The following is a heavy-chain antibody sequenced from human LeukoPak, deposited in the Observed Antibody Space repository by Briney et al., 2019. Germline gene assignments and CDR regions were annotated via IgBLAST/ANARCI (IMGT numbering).Heavy chain of an antibody. Sequence: GGSLRLSCAASGFTVSSNYMSWVRQAPGKGLEWVSVIYSGGSTYYADSVKGRFTISRDNSKNTLYLQMNSLRAEDTAVYYCARHESAVSRYFDWSLPWGQGTLVTVSS. J-gene: IGHJ5*02. CDR1: GFTVSSNY. CDR3: ARHESAVSRYFDWSLP. D-gene: IGHD3-9*01. V-gene: IGHV3-66*04. CDR2: IYSGGST.